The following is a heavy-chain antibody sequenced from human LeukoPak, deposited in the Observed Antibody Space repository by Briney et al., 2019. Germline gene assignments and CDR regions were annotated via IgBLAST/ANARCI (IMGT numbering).Heavy chain of an antibody. CDR2: IYYSGST. CDR3: ARDWDY. CDR1: GGSVSSGSYY. Sequence: SETLSLTCTVSGGSVSSGSYYWSWIRQPPGKGLEWIGYIYYSGSTNYNPSLKSRVTVSVDTSKNQFSLKLSSVIAADTAVYYCARDWDYWGQGTLVTVSS. J-gene: IGHJ4*02. V-gene: IGHV4-61*01.